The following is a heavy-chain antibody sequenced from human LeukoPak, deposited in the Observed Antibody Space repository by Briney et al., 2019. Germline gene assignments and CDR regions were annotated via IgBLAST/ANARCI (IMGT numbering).Heavy chain of an antibody. J-gene: IGHJ3*02. D-gene: IGHD3-9*01. CDR3: ARGAYDILTGYSDAFDI. CDR2: IYHSGST. CDR1: GGSFSGYY. V-gene: IGHV4-34*01. Sequence: PSETLSLTCAVYGGSFSGYYWSWIRQPPGKGLEWIGSIYHSGSTYYNPSLKSRVTMSVDTSKNQFSLKLGSVTAAETAVYYCARGAYDILTGYSDAFDIWGQGTMVTVSS.